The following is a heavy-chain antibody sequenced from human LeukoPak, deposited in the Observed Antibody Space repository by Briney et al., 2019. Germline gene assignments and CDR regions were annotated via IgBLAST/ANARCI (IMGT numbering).Heavy chain of an antibody. D-gene: IGHD2-21*02. Sequence: PGGSLRLSCAASGFTFSSYSMNWVRQAPGKGLEWVSSISSSSSYIYYADSVKGRFTISRDNAKNSLYLQMNSLRAEDTAVYYCARRAYCGGVCYYSDAFDIWGQGTMVTVSS. J-gene: IGHJ3*02. CDR1: GFTFSSYS. V-gene: IGHV3-21*01. CDR2: ISSSSSYI. CDR3: ARRAYCGGVCYYSDAFDI.